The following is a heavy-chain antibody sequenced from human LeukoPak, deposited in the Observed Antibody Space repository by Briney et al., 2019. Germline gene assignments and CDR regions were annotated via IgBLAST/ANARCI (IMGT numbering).Heavy chain of an antibody. J-gene: IGHJ4*02. D-gene: IGHD5-18*01. CDR1: GGTFSSYA. Sequence: SVKVSCKASGGTFSSYAITWVRQAPGQGLEWMGGIIPILTTANYAQKFQGRVTITTDESTSTAYMELSSLRSEDTAVYYCARTDTAMVSYWGQGTLVTVSS. V-gene: IGHV1-69*05. CDR3: ARTDTAMVSY. CDR2: IIPILTTA.